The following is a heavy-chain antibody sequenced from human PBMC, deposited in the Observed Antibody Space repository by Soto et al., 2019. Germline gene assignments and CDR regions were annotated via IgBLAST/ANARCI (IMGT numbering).Heavy chain of an antibody. Sequence: SETLSLTCTVSGGYVSSGSYHWIWIRQPPGKGREWMGYIYYSGSTNYNPSLKGRVTIPVDTSKNQFSLKLSSVTAADTAVYYCARHDVWFGELLYWFDPWGQGTLVTVSS. CDR2: IYYSGST. CDR3: ARHDVWFGELLYWFDP. D-gene: IGHD3-10*01. V-gene: IGHV4-61*01. J-gene: IGHJ5*02. CDR1: GGYVSSGSYH.